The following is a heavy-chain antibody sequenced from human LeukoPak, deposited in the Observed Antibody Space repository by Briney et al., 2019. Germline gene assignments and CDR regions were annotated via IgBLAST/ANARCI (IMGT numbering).Heavy chain of an antibody. Sequence: QSGGSLRLSCAASGFTFSSYWMSWVRQAPGKGLEWVANIKQDGSEKYYVDSVKGRFTISRDNAKNSLYLQMNSLRAEDTAVYYCAREGYDFWGGYEYNWFDPWGQGTLVTVSS. J-gene: IGHJ5*02. CDR1: GFTFSSYW. V-gene: IGHV3-7*03. CDR2: IKQDGSEK. CDR3: AREGYDFWGGYEYNWFDP. D-gene: IGHD3-3*01.